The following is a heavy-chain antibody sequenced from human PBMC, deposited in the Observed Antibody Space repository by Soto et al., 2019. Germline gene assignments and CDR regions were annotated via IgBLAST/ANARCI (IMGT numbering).Heavy chain of an antibody. Sequence: ASVKVSCKASGYTFTGYYMHWVRQAPGQGLEWMGWINPNSGGTNYAQKFQGWVTMTRDTSISTAYMELSRLRSDDTAVYYCAIGTTSYSSSLQYFQHWGQGTLVTVSS. CDR1: GYTFTGYY. CDR3: AIGTTSYSSSLQYFQH. J-gene: IGHJ1*01. V-gene: IGHV1-2*04. D-gene: IGHD6-13*01. CDR2: INPNSGGT.